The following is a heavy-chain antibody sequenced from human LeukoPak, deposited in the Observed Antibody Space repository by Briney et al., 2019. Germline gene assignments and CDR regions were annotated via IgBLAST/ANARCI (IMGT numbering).Heavy chain of an antibody. CDR1: GYTFTSYG. CDR2: MNPNSGNT. Sequence: GASVKVSCKASGYTFTSYGINWVRQATGQGLEWMGWMNPNSGNTGYAQKFQGRVTMTRNTSISTAYMELSSLRSEDTAVYYCAREGRSNADAFDIWGQGTMVTVSS. CDR3: AREGRSNADAFDI. D-gene: IGHD4-11*01. V-gene: IGHV1-8*02. J-gene: IGHJ3*02.